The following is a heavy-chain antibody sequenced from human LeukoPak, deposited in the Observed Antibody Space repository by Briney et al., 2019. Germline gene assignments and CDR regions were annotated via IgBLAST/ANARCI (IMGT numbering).Heavy chain of an antibody. CDR1: GFTFSSYS. CDR3: AKVRGYSTSSPY. V-gene: IGHV3-21*04. CDR2: ISSSSSYI. Sequence: GGSLRLSCAASGFTFSSYSMNWVRQAPGKGLEWVSSISSSSSYIYYADSVKGRFTISRDNSKNTLYLQMNSLRAEDTAVYYCAKVRGYSTSSPYWGQGTLVTVSS. D-gene: IGHD6-6*01. J-gene: IGHJ4*02.